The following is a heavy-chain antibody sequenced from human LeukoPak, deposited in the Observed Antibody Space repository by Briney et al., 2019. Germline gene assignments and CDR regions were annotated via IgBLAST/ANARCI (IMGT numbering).Heavy chain of an antibody. CDR3: AREPGIAVAGTREFDY. Sequence: SQTLSLTCAISGDSVSSNSVAWNWIRQSPSRGLEWLGRTYYRSKWYNDYAVSVKSRITIKPDTSKNQFSLQLNSVTPEDTAVYYCAREPGIAVAGTREFDYWGQGTLVTVSS. V-gene: IGHV6-1*01. J-gene: IGHJ4*02. CDR2: TYYRSKWYN. D-gene: IGHD6-19*01. CDR1: GDSVSSNSVA.